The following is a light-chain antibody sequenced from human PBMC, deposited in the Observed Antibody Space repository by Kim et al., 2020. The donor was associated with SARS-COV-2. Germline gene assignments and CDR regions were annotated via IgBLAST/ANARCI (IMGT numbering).Light chain of an antibody. J-gene: IGKJ5*01. V-gene: IGKV3-11*01. CDR1: QSVSSY. Sequence: SPGERATLSCRASQSVSSYLAWYQQRPGQAPRLLIYDASTRATGIPARFSGSGSGTDFTLTISSLEPEDFAVYYCQQRSNWPAITFGPGTRLEIK. CDR3: QQRSNWPAIT. CDR2: DAS.